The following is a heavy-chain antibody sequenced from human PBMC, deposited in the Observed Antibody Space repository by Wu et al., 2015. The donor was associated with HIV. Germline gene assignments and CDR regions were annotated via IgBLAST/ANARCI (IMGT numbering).Heavy chain of an antibody. CDR2: IIPMFGRT. D-gene: IGHD3/OR15-3a*01. CDR3: ARRAADFNSNWFDP. V-gene: IGHV1-69*15. Sequence: QVHLVQSGAEVKKPRSSVKVSCKASGGTFSSVFSNYAISWVRQAPGHGLEWMGRIIPMFGRTNYAQSFQGRVTITADGSTNTVYMELSSLRSEDTAVYYCARRAADFNSNWFDPWGQGTLVTVSS. J-gene: IGHJ5*02. CDR1: GGTFSSVFSNYA.